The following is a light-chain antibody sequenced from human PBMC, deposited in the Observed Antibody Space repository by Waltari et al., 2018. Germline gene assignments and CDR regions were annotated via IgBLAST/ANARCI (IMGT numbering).Light chain of an antibody. CDR1: EFPKQY. CDR3: HSTHSNDWV. Sequence: SYELPHPPSVSVSPGQTAKLTCSGDEFPKQYAYWYQQRPGQAPVLVIYKDTERPPGSPERISGSSSGTTVTLTISGVQEEDEADYYCHSTHSNDWVFGGGTKLTVL. CDR2: KDT. V-gene: IGLV3-25*03. J-gene: IGLJ3*02.